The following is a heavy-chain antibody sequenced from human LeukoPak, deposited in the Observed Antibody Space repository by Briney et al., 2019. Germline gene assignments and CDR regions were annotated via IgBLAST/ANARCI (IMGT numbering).Heavy chain of an antibody. D-gene: IGHD3-10*01. CDR2: IYNSGST. V-gene: IGHV4-59*01. J-gene: IGHJ4*02. Sequence: SETLSLTCTVSGGSISSYYWNWIRQPPGKGLEWIGYIYNSGSTNNNPSLKGRVTISVDTSKKQFSLKLSSVTAADTAVYYCARETPYASGSYPFDYWGQGILVTVSS. CDR3: ARETPYASGSYPFDY. CDR1: GGSISSYY.